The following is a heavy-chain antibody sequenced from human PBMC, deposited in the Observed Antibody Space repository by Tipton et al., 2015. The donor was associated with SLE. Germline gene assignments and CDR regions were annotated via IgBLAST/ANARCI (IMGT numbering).Heavy chain of an antibody. D-gene: IGHD6-19*01. Sequence: TLSLTCAVSGGSISSSNWWSWVRQPPGKGLEWIGEIYHSGSTNYNPSLKSRVTISVDKSKNQFSLKLSSVTAADTALYYCARGGSGWPDAFDIWGQGTMVTVSS. J-gene: IGHJ3*02. CDR2: IYHSGST. V-gene: IGHV4-4*02. CDR1: GGSISSSNW. CDR3: ARGGSGWPDAFDI.